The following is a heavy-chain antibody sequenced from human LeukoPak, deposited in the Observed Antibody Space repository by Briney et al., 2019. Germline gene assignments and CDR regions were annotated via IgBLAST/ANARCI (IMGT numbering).Heavy chain of an antibody. Sequence: SETLSLTCTVSGGSVSSGSYYWSWIRQPPGKTLEWIGHIYYSRGTNYNPSLKSRVTISVDPSRNQFSLKLTSVTAADTAVYYCARGIFYYYGSSGYYHFDYWGQGTLVTVSS. CDR3: ARGIFYYYGSSGYYHFDY. CDR1: GGSVSSGSYY. V-gene: IGHV4-61*01. CDR2: IYYSRGT. J-gene: IGHJ4*02. D-gene: IGHD3-22*01.